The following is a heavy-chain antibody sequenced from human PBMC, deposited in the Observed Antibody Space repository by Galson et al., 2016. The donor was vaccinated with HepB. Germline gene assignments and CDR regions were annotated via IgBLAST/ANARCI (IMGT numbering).Heavy chain of an antibody. V-gene: IGHV3-30*03. J-gene: IGHJ6*02. CDR1: GFTLNNFG. CDR3: ASIAAAGYYYGMDV. Sequence: SLRLSCAASGFTLNNFGMHWVRQAPGKGLEWVAVISYDGSNKYYADSVKGRFTISRDNSKNTLYLQMNSLRAEDTAVYYCASIAAAGYYYGMDVWGQGTTVTVSS. CDR2: ISYDGSNK. D-gene: IGHD6-13*01.